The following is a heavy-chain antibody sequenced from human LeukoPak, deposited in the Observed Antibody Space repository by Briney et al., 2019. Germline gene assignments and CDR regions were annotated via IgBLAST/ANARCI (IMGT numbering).Heavy chain of an antibody. CDR3: ARVDSSSL. CDR2: ISYDGSNK. J-gene: IGHJ4*02. D-gene: IGHD6-6*01. Sequence: GRSLRLSCAASGFTFSSYAMHWVRQAPGKGLEWVAVISYDGSNKYYADSVKGRFTISRDNSKNTLYPQMNSLRAEDTAVYYCARVDSSSLWGQGTLVTVSS. V-gene: IGHV3-30-3*01. CDR1: GFTFSSYA.